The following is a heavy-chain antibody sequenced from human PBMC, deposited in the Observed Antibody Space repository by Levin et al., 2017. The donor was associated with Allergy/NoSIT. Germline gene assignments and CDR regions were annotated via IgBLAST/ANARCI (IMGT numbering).Heavy chain of an antibody. D-gene: IGHD6-13*01. J-gene: IGHJ5*02. V-gene: IGHV1-8*01. CDR3: ARARQHSRNKPYNWFDP. CDR2: MNPNSGNT. Sequence: GESLKISCKASGYTFTSYDINWVRQATGQGLEWMGWMNPNSGNTGYAQKFQGRVTMTRNTSISTAYMELSSLRSEDTAVYYCARARQHSRNKPYNWFDPWGQGTLVTVSS. CDR1: GYTFTSYD.